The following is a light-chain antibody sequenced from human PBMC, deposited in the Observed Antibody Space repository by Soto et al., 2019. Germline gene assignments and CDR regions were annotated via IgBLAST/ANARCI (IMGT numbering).Light chain of an antibody. Sequence: DIQMTQSPSALSASVGARVTITCRASQSISIWVAWYQQKPGKAPKLLIYDASTLQSGVPSRFSGSGSGTEFTLTISSLQPDDFATYYYQQFNGNPWTFGEGTKVEI. CDR2: DAS. J-gene: IGKJ1*01. CDR1: QSISIW. V-gene: IGKV1-5*01. CDR3: QQFNGNPWT.